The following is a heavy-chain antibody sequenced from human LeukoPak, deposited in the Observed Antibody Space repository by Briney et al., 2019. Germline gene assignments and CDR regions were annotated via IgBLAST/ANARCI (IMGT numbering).Heavy chain of an antibody. CDR3: ARVPVIPVADPLDY. CDR1: GYTFTGYY. J-gene: IGHJ4*02. D-gene: IGHD6-19*01. CDR2: INPNSGDT. V-gene: IGHV1-2*02. Sequence: ASVKVSCKASGYTFTGYYMSWVRQAPGQGLEWMGWINPNSGDTNYAQKFQGRVTMTRDTSIRTAYMELSRLRSDDTAVYYCARVPVIPVADPLDYWGRGTLVTVSS.